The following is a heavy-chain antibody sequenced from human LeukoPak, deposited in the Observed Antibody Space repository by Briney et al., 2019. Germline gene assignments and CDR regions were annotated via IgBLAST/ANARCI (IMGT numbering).Heavy chain of an antibody. V-gene: IGHV3-23*01. J-gene: IGHJ6*03. Sequence: GGPLRLSCATSGFSFRRFAINWVGQAPAKGLHGVSGISRSGGRTTTHYADSVKGRFTISRDNSKNTLHLQMNSLRADDTAVYYCEKETGLAETGNYYYCMDVWGKGTTVTVSS. CDR3: EKETGLAETGNYYYCMDV. D-gene: IGHD1-14*01. CDR2: ISRSGGRTTT. CDR1: GFSFRRFA.